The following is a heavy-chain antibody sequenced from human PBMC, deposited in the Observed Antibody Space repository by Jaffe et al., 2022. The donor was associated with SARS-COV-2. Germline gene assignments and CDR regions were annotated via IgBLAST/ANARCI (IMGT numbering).Heavy chain of an antibody. J-gene: IGHJ4*02. CDR2: ISSSSSYI. D-gene: IGHD4-17*01. Sequence: EVQLVESGGGLVKPGGSLRLSCAASGFTFSSYSMNWVRQAPGKGLEWVSSISSSSSYIYYADSVKGRFTISRDNAKNSLYLQMNSLRAEDTAVYYCARDSHDYGDHTPELWGQGTLVTVSS. V-gene: IGHV3-21*01. CDR1: GFTFSSYS. CDR3: ARDSHDYGDHTPEL.